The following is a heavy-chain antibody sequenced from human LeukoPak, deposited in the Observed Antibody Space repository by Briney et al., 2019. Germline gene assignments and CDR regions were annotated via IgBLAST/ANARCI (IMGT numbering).Heavy chain of an antibody. Sequence: SVKVSCKASGYSFTSNYIHWVRQAPGQGLEWMGGIIPIFGTANYAQKFQGRVTITADESTSTAYMELSSLRSEDTAVYYCAEGRPGDGYSDYWGQGTLVTVSS. V-gene: IGHV1-69*13. CDR1: GYSFTSNY. J-gene: IGHJ4*02. D-gene: IGHD5-24*01. CDR3: AEGRPGDGYSDY. CDR2: IIPIFGTA.